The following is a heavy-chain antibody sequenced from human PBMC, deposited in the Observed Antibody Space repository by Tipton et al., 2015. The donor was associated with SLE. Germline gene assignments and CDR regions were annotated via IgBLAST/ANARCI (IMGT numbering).Heavy chain of an antibody. D-gene: IGHD6-19*01. CDR2: ISGSGDYP. Sequence: SLRLSCAASGFTFSTYAMNWVRQTPGKGLEWVSSISGSGDYPFYADSVKGRFTISRDNSKNTLYLQMNSLRVEDTAVYYCAKTDAFVPVAGTWDFWGQGTLVSVSS. CDR1: GFTFSTYA. V-gene: IGHV3-23*01. CDR3: AKTDAFVPVAGTWDF. J-gene: IGHJ4*02.